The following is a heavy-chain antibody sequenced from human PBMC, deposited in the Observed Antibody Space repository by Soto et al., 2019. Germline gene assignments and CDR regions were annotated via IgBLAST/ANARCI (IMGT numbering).Heavy chain of an antibody. CDR1: GFTFDDYA. CDR3: AKYKIGVTAAMGVDY. Sequence: GGSLRLSCAASGFTFDDYAMHWVRQAPGKGLEWVSGISWNSGSIGYADSVKGRFTISRDNAKNSLYLQMNSLRAEDTALYYCAKYKIGVTAAMGVDYCGQRNLVTVS. CDR2: ISWNSGSI. J-gene: IGHJ4*02. V-gene: IGHV3-9*01. D-gene: IGHD2-2*01.